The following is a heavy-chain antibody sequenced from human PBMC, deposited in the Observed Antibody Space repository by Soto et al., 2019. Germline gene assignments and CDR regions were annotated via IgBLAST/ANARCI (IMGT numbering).Heavy chain of an antibody. Sequence: QITLKESGPTLVKPTQTLTLTCTFSGFSLSTSGVGVGWIRQPPGKALEWLAVIFWDDDKRYSPSLKDRLTPXKXAXXNQVGLTMTSMDPADTATYYCAHRRYCSGGSCYDSWGQGTLVTVSS. V-gene: IGHV2-5*02. J-gene: IGHJ5*01. CDR3: AHRRYCSGGSCYDS. CDR2: IFWDDDK. CDR1: GFSLSTSGVG. D-gene: IGHD2-15*01.